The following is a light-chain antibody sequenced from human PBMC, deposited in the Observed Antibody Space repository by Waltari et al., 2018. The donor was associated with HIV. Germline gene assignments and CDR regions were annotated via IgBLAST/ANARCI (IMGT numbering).Light chain of an antibody. CDR1: QTVLYSATPKNH. CDR2: WAS. CDR3: QQYFTIPYT. Sequence: DIVMTQSPDSLTVSLGERATINCKSSQTVLYSATPKNHLAWYQQKPGQPPKLLFYWASTRGSGVPDRFSGSGSGTDFTLTISSLQTEDVAVYFCQQYFTIPYTFGQGTKLQIK. J-gene: IGKJ2*01. V-gene: IGKV4-1*01.